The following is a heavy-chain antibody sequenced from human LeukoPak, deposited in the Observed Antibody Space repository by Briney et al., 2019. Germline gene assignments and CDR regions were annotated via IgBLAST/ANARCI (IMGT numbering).Heavy chain of an antibody. J-gene: IGHJ4*02. CDR1: GFTFSSYA. CDR2: INHSGST. Sequence: GSLRLSCAASGFTFSSYAMSWVRQAPGKGLEWIGEINHSGSTNYNPSLKSRVTISVDTSKNQFSLKLSSVTAADTAVYYCARRRGMVTTKPLAPLFDYWGQGTLVTVSS. V-gene: IGHV4-34*01. CDR3: ARRRGMVTTKPLAPLFDY. D-gene: IGHD5-24*01.